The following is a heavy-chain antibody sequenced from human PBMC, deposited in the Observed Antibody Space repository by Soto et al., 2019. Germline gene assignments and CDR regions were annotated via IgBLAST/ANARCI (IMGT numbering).Heavy chain of an antibody. CDR2: IDPSDSYT. D-gene: IGHD3-22*01. J-gene: IGHJ6*02. V-gene: IGHV5-10-1*01. CDR3: ARYRPHRSGYYYYGMDV. CDR1: GYSFTSYW. Sequence: PGESLKSSCKGSGYSFTSYWISWVRQMPGKGLEWMGRIDPSDSYTNYSPSFQGHVTISADKSISTAYLQWSSLKASDTAMYYCARYRPHRSGYYYYGMDVWGQGTTVTVSS.